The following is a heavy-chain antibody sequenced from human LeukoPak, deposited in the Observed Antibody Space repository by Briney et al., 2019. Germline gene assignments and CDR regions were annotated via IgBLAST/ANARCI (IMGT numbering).Heavy chain of an antibody. CDR2: FDPEDGET. CDR1: GYTLTELS. CDR3: ATDKGYYDRSGYFGLYALDI. D-gene: IGHD3-22*01. J-gene: IGHJ3*02. V-gene: IGHV1-24*01. Sequence: ASVKVSCKVSGYTLTELSMHWVRQAPGKGLEWMGGFDPEDGETIYAQKFQGRVTMTEDTSTDTAYMELSGLRSEDTAVYYCATDKGYYDRSGYFGLYALDIWGQGTMVTVSS.